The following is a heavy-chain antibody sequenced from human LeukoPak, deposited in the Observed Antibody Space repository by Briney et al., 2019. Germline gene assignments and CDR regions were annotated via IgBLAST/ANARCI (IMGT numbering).Heavy chain of an antibody. J-gene: IGHJ4*02. CDR3: ARGPIAAAGHFDY. Sequence: SETLSLTCAVDGGSFSGYYWSWIRQPPGKGLEWIGEINHSGSTNYNPSLKSRVTISVDTSKNQFSLKLSSVTAADTAVYYCARGPIAAAGHFDYWGQGTLVTVSS. D-gene: IGHD6-13*01. CDR1: GGSFSGYY. V-gene: IGHV4-34*01. CDR2: INHSGST.